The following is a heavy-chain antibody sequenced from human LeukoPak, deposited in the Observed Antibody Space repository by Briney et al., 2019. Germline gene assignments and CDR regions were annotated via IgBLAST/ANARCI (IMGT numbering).Heavy chain of an antibody. D-gene: IGHD3-22*01. V-gene: IGHV3-23*01. Sequence: GGSLRLSCAASGFTFSSYGMSWVRQAPGKGLEWVSAISGSGGSTYYADSVKGRFTISRDNSKNTLYLQMNSLRAEDTAVYYCAKGRFGSYYDSSRGLSDDAFDIWGQGTMVTVSS. CDR1: GFTFSSYG. CDR3: AKGRFGSYYDSSRGLSDDAFDI. J-gene: IGHJ3*02. CDR2: ISGSGGST.